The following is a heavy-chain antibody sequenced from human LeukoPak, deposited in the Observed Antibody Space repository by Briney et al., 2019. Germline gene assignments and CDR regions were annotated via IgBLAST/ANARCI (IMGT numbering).Heavy chain of an antibody. CDR2: FDPEDGET. CDR1: GYTLTELS. J-gene: IGHJ6*02. CDR3: ATAFKLELSYYYYGMDV. V-gene: IGHV1-24*01. Sequence: ASVKVSCKVSGYTLTELSMHWVRQAPGKGLEWMGGFDPEDGETIYAQKFQGRVTMTEDTSTDTAYMELSSLRSEDTAVYYCATAFKLELSYYYYGMDVWGQGTTVAVSS. D-gene: IGHD1-7*01.